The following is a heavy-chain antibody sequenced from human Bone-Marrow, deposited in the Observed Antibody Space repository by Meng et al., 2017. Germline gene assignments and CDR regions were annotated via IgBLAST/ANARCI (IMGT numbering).Heavy chain of an antibody. CDR3: ARSYDSVGYHLRAFEY. V-gene: IGHV4-38-2*02. CDR2: THLSANT. J-gene: IGHJ4*02. D-gene: IGHD3-22*01. Sequence: SETLSLTCTVSGYSVTSGYFWGWVRQSPGKGLEWIGITHLSANTFYKSSLKSRVTISVDTSKNQFSLKMTSVAAAVTAVFYCARSYDSVGYHLRAFEYWGQGSLVTVSS. CDR1: GYSVTSGYF.